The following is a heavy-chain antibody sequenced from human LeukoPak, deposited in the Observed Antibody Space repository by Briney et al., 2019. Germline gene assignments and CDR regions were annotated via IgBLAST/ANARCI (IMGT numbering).Heavy chain of an antibody. CDR1: GGTFSSYA. CDR2: INPNSGGT. CDR3: AREVTGTTSEFDY. V-gene: IGHV1-2*02. D-gene: IGHD1-20*01. Sequence: ASVKVSCKASGGTFSSYAISWVRQAPGQGLEWMGWINPNSGGTNYAQKFQGRVTMTRDTSISTAYMELSRLRSDDTAVYYCAREVTGTTSEFDYWGQGTLVTVSS. J-gene: IGHJ4*02.